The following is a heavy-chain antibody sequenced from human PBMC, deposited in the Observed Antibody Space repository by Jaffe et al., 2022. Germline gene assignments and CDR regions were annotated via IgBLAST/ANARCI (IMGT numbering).Heavy chain of an antibody. J-gene: IGHJ6*03. CDR1: GFTVSSNY. CDR2: IYSGGST. D-gene: IGHD2-15*01. Sequence: EVQLVESGGGLVQPGGSLRLSCAASGFTVSSNYMSWVRQAPGKGLEWVSVIYSGGSTYYADSVKGRFTISRHNSKNTLYLQMNSLRAEDTAVYYCARGGGPTTNYYYYYMDVWGKGTTVTVSS. CDR3: ARGGGPTTNYYYYYMDV. V-gene: IGHV3-53*04.